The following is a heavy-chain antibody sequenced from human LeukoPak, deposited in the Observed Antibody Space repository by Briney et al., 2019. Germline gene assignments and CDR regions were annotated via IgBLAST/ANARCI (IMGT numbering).Heavy chain of an antibody. J-gene: IGHJ4*02. Sequence: GGSLRLSCAASGFRFSSYWMSWVRQAPGKGLEWVANINQDGSEKNYVDSVKGRFTISRDNAKNSMDLQMNTLRAEDTAVYYCAREGGWSRDYWGQGTLVTVSS. D-gene: IGHD2-15*01. CDR2: INQDGSEK. V-gene: IGHV3-7*01. CDR3: AREGGWSRDY. CDR1: GFRFSSYW.